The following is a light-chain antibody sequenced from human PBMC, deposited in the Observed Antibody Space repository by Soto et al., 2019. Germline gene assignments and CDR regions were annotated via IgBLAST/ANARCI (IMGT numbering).Light chain of an antibody. Sequence: QSALTQPASVSGSPGQSISISCTGTSSDVGRYNFVSWYQQRPGKAPKLIIYDVANRPSGISNRFSGSKSGNTASLTISGLQAEDEADYYCSSYTGSTSLVYVFGPGTKVPAL. J-gene: IGLJ1*01. V-gene: IGLV2-14*03. CDR1: SSDVGRYNF. CDR3: SSYTGSTSLVYV. CDR2: DVA.